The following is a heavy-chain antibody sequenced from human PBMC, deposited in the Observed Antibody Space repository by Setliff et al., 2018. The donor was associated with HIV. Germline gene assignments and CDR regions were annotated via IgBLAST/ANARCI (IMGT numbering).Heavy chain of an antibody. J-gene: IGHJ4*02. CDR2: INAGNGNT. CDR3: ARGGNEYYYDSSGYHPTDY. D-gene: IGHD3-22*01. CDR1: GYTFTSYA. V-gene: IGHV1-3*01. Sequence: ASVKVSCKASGYTFTSYAMHWVRQAPGQRLEWMGWINAGNGNTKYSQKFQGRVTITADESTSTAYMELSSLRSEDTAVYYCARGGNEYYYDSSGYHPTDYWGQGTLVTVSS.